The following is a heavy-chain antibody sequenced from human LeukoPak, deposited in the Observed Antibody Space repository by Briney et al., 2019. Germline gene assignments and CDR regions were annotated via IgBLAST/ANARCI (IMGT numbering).Heavy chain of an antibody. D-gene: IGHD1-26*01. Sequence: GASVKVSCKASGYTFTSYDINWVRQATGQGLEWMGWMNPNSGNTGYAQKFQGRVTITRNTSISTAYMELSSLRSEDTAVYYCARGLRGRSGSYYYPDYWGQGTLVTVSS. CDR3: ARGLRGRSGSYYYPDY. CDR1: GYTFTSYD. J-gene: IGHJ4*02. V-gene: IGHV1-8*03. CDR2: MNPNSGNT.